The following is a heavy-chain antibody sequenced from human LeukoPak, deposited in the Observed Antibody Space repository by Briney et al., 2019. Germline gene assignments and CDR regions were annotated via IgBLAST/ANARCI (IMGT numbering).Heavy chain of an antibody. CDR2: IDRDGSST. D-gene: IGHD3-22*01. CDR3: AREQGYYSVPGY. Sequence: GGSLRLSCAVSGFTFSNYWMHWFRQAPGKGLVWVSRIDRDGSSTSYADSVKGRFTISRDNAKNALYLQMNSLRAEDTAVYYCAREQGYYSVPGYWGQGTQVTVSS. V-gene: IGHV3-74*01. J-gene: IGHJ4*02. CDR1: GFTFSNYW.